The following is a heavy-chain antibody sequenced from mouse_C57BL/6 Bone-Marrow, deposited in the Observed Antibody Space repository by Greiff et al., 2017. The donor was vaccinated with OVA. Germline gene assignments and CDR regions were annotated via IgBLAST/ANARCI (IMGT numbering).Heavy chain of an antibody. V-gene: IGHV6-3*01. CDR1: GFTFSNYW. Sequence: EVQLVESGGGLVQPGGSMKLSCVASGFTFSNYWMNWVRQSPEKGLEWVAQIRLKSDNYATHYAESVKGRFTISRDDSKSSVYLQMNNLRAEDTGIYYCTAYYDYDEAMDYWGQGTSVTVSS. CDR2: IRLKSDNYAT. D-gene: IGHD2-4*01. J-gene: IGHJ4*01. CDR3: TAYYDYDEAMDY.